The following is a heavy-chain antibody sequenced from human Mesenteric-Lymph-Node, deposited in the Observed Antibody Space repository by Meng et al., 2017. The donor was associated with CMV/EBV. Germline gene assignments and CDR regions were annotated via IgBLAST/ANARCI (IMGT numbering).Heavy chain of an antibody. CDR2: ISSSATTT. CDR3: TRETNAFDI. Sequence: GESLKISCVVSGFTFSSHEMNWVRQAPGKGLEWVSYISSSATTTHYADSVKGRFTISRDNSKNTLYLQMNSLRTEDTAVYYCTRETNAFDIWGQGTMVTVSS. V-gene: IGHV3-48*03. J-gene: IGHJ3*02. CDR1: GFTFSSHE.